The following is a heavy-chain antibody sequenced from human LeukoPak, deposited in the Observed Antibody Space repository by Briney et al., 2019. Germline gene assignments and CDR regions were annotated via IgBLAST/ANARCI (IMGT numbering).Heavy chain of an antibody. CDR2: MNPNSGNT. J-gene: IGHJ4*02. D-gene: IGHD5-18*01. CDR3: AISGMYGYVY. V-gene: IGHV1-8*03. CDR1: GYTFTSYD. Sequence: ASVKVSCKASGYTFTSYDINWVRQATGQGLEWMGWMNPNSGNTGYAQKFQGRVTITRNTSISTAYMELTSLTSEDTAVYYCAISGMYGYVYWGQGSLVTVSS.